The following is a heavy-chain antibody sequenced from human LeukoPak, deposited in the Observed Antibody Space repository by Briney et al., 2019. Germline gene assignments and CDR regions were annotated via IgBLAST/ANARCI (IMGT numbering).Heavy chain of an antibody. CDR3: ARDAAIHDSGAYYYLW. CDR1: GGTFSRYA. CDR2: ITPMFGTA. V-gene: IGHV1-69*01. D-gene: IGHD3-22*01. J-gene: IGHJ4*02. Sequence: SVEVSCKASGGTFSRYAISWLRQALGQGLEWMGGITPMFGTANYAQKFQGRVTSADESTRTAYMELKSLKFEDTAVYYCARDAAIHDSGAYYYLWWGQGTLVTVSS.